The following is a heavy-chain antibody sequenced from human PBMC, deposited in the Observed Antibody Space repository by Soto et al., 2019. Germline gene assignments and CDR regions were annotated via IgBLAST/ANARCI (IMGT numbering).Heavy chain of an antibody. V-gene: IGHV1-2*04. CDR1: GYTFTGYY. Sequence: ASVKVSCKASGYTFTGYYMHWVRQAPGQGLEWMGWINPNSGGTNYAQKLQGWVTMTTDTSTSTAYMELRSLRSDDTAVYYCARLDLYGDYADAFDIWGQGTMVTVSS. J-gene: IGHJ3*02. CDR2: INPNSGGT. D-gene: IGHD4-17*01. CDR3: ARLDLYGDYADAFDI.